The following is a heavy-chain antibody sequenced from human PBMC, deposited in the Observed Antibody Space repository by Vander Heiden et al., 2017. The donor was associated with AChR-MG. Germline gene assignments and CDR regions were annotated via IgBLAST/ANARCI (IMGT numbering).Heavy chain of an antibody. CDR2: ISSSSTYT. J-gene: IGHJ4*02. Sequence: QVHLVESGGGLVRPGGSLRLSCTASGFTFSDYYMSWIRQAPGKGLEWVSSISSSSTYTNYPDSVQGRFTIAKDNAKNSLYLQMNSLRAEDTGVYYCARGGGISGTTFTPDYWGQGTLVTVSS. CDR1: GFTFSDYY. CDR3: ARGGGISGTTFTPDY. D-gene: IGHD1-7*01. V-gene: IGHV3-11*06.